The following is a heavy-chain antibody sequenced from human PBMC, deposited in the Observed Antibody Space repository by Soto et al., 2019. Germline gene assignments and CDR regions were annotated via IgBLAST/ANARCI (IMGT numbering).Heavy chain of an antibody. CDR3: ARFWSASLDY. Sequence: QVQLVQSGTEVKKPGASVKVSCEAIGYTFTSYGIVWVRQAPGQGLEWMGWISPHTGNTNYAQWLQGRITMATDTSTSTAYMELRSLRSDDTAVYYCARFWSASLDYWGQGTLVTVSS. V-gene: IGHV1-18*01. J-gene: IGHJ4*02. CDR1: GYTFTSYG. D-gene: IGHD3-3*01. CDR2: ISPHTGNT.